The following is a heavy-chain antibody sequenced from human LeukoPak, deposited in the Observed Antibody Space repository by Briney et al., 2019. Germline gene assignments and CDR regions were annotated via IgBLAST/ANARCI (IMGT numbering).Heavy chain of an antibody. D-gene: IGHD4-17*01. CDR1: GGSISSYY. J-gene: IGHJ4*02. CDR2: INTSGNT. CDR3: ARIQQDYGDYVGSFDY. V-gene: IGHV4-4*07. Sequence: SETLSLICTVSGGSISSYYWSWIRQPAGKGLEWIGRINTSGNTHYNPSLKSRVTMSVDTSKNQFSLKLSSVTAADTAVYYCARIQQDYGDYVGSFDYWGQGTLVTVSS.